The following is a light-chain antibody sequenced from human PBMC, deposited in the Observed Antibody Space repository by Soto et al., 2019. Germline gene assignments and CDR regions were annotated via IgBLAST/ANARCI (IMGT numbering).Light chain of an antibody. CDR2: KAS. CDR3: QQYNSHPWT. J-gene: IGKJ1*01. Sequence: DIQMTQSPSTLSGSVGDRVTITCRASQTISSWLAWYQQKPGKAPKLLIYKASTLKSGVPSRFSGSGSGTEFTLTISSLQPDDFGTYYCQQYNSHPWTFGQGTKVEMK. V-gene: IGKV1-5*03. CDR1: QTISSW.